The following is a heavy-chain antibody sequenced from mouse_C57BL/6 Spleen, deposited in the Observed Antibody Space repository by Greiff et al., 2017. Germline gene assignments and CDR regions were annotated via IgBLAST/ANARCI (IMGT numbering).Heavy chain of an antibody. D-gene: IGHD3-2*02. V-gene: IGHV1-64*01. CDR3: AETAQATYAMDY. Sequence: QVQLQQPGAELVKPGASVKLSCKASGYTFTSYWMHWVKQRPGQGLEWIGMIHPNSGSTNYNEKFKSKATLTVDKSSSTAYMQLSSLTSEDSAVYYCAETAQATYAMDYWGQGTSGTGSS. J-gene: IGHJ4*01. CDR2: IHPNSGST. CDR1: GYTFTSYW.